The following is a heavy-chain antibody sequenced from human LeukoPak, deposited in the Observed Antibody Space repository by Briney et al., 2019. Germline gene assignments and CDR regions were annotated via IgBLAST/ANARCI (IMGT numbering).Heavy chain of an antibody. CDR2: MNPNSGNT. J-gene: IGHJ5*02. V-gene: IGHV1-8*01. CDR3: ARGTERFLEWLSGHNWLDP. Sequence: ASVKVSCKASGYTFTSYDINWVRQATGQGLEWMGWMNPNSGNTGYAQKFQGRVTMTRNTSISTAYMELSSLRSEDTAVYYCARGTERFLEWLSGHNWLDPWGQGTLVTVSS. CDR1: GYTFTSYD. D-gene: IGHD3-3*01.